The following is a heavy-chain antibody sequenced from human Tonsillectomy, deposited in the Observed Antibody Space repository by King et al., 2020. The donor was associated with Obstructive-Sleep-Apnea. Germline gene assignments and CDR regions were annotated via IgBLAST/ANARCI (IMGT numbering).Heavy chain of an antibody. CDR1: GGSIVSSGHY. CDR3: ARDGYGSGWYYFDY. J-gene: IGHJ4*02. Sequence: VQLQESGPRLVKSSQTLSLTCSVSGGSIVSSGHYWSWIRQHPGKGLEWMGYIHHSGNTYYNPSLNSRVTILVDTSKNQFSLNLSSVTAADTAVYYCARDGYGSGWYYFDYWGQGTLVTVSS. D-gene: IGHD6-19*01. V-gene: IGHV4-31*03. CDR2: IHHSGNT.